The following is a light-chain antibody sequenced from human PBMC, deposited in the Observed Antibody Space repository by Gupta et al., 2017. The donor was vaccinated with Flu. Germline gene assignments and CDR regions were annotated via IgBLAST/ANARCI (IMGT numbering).Light chain of an antibody. CDR2: GVT. CDR3: SSCTSSTTVV. CDR1: SSDIGSYNY. V-gene: IGLV2-14*01. J-gene: IGLJ2*01. Sequence: QSALTQPASVSGSPGQSITISCTGTSSDIGSYNYVSWYQQHPGKAPKRLMYGVTNRPSGVFNRFSGSKSGDTASLTISGLQAEDEADYYCSSCTSSTTVVFGGGTKLTVL.